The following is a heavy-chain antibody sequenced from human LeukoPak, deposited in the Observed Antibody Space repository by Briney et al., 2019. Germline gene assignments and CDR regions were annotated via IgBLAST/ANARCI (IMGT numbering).Heavy chain of an antibody. CDR2: INHSGST. CDR1: GGSFSAYY. CDR3: ARGRGARSSRWYNWFDP. V-gene: IGHV4-34*01. J-gene: IGHJ5*02. Sequence: SETLSLTCAVYGGSFSAYYWSWIRQPPGKGLEWIGEINHSGSTNYNPSLKSRATISIDTSKNQFSLETSSVTAADTAVYYCARGRGARSSRWYNWFDPWGQGTLVSASS. D-gene: IGHD6-13*01.